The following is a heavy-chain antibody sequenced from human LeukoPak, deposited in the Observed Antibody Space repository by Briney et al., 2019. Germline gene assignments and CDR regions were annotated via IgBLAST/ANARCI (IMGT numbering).Heavy chain of an antibody. CDR2: ISSRSSYI. V-gene: IGHV3-21*01. CDR3: ARERSSGYVFDV. J-gene: IGHJ3*01. Sequence: GGSLRLSCAASGFIFNTYTMNWVRQAPGKGLEWVSSISSRSSYIYYADSVKGRFTISRDNAKDSLYLQLNSLRAEDTAVYYCARERSSGYVFDVWGQGTMVTVS. CDR1: GFIFNTYT. D-gene: IGHD6-19*01.